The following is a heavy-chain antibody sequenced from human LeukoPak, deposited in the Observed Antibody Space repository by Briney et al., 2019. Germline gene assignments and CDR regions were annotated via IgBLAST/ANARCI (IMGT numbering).Heavy chain of an antibody. D-gene: IGHD6-19*01. CDR2: IYSGGST. V-gene: IGHV3-66*01. CDR3: ATSGWWGYFDY. J-gene: IGHJ4*02. Sequence: PGGSLRLSCGASGFTFSSYAMHWVRQAPGKGLEWVSIIYSGGSTYYADSVRGRFTISRDNSKNTLYLLMNSLRAEDTAVYYCATSGWWGYFDYWGQGTLVTVSS. CDR1: GFTFSSYA.